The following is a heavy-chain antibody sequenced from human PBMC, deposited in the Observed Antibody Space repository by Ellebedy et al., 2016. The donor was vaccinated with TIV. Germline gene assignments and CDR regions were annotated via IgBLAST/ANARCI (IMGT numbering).Heavy chain of an antibody. CDR3: ARARDRSGPPYWYFDL. D-gene: IGHD3-22*01. J-gene: IGHJ2*01. CDR2: INPNSGGT. CDR1: GYTFTGYY. Sequence: AASVKVSCKASGYTFTGYYIHWVRQAPGQGLEWMGWINPNSGGTNSAQKFQGWVTMTRDTSISTAYMELSRLRSDDTAVYYCARARDRSGPPYWYFDLWGQGTLVTVSS. V-gene: IGHV1-2*04.